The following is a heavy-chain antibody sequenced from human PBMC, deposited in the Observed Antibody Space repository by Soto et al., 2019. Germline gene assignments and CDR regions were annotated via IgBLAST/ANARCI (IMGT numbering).Heavy chain of an antibody. CDR1: GYTFTRYG. CDR2: ISAYNGKT. D-gene: IGHD2-21*01. CDR3: ARDRLGWLPDHYFDY. Sequence: QVQLVQSGAEVKKPGASVKVSCKASGYTFTRYGITWVRQAPGQGREWMGWISAYNGKTNYAQKLQGRVTMTTDTSTSTAYMELRSLRSDDTAVYYCARDRLGWLPDHYFDYWGQGTLVTVSS. J-gene: IGHJ4*02. V-gene: IGHV1-18*01.